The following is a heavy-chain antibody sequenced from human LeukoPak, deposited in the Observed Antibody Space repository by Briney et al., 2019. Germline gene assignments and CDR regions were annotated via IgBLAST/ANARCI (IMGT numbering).Heavy chain of an antibody. D-gene: IGHD6-13*01. Sequence: ASVKVSCKASGYTFTSYDINWVRQATGQGLEWMGWMNPNSGNTGYAQKFQGRVTMTRNTSISTAYMELSSLRSEDTAVYYCARGYVEYSSSWYDGYYYGMDGWGQGTTVTVSS. V-gene: IGHV1-8*01. CDR2: MNPNSGNT. CDR3: ARGYVEYSSSWYDGYYYGMDG. J-gene: IGHJ6*02. CDR1: GYTFTSYD.